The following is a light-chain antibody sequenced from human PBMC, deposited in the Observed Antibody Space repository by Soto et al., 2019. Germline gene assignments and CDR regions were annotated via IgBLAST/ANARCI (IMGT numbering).Light chain of an antibody. Sequence: QSALTQPASVSGSPGQSITISCTGGSSDVGAYDYVSWYPQHPGKAPKLIVSKVRDRPSGVSNRYSGSKSGNTASLTISGLQAEDEAVYFCSSFTRSSTYVFGSGTKLTVL. V-gene: IGLV2-14*01. CDR2: KVR. J-gene: IGLJ1*01. CDR3: SSFTRSSTYV. CDR1: SSDVGAYDY.